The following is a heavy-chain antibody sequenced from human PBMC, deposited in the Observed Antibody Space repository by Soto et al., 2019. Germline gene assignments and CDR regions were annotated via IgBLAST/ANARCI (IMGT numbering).Heavy chain of an antibody. V-gene: IGHV4-61*01. CDR3: ARTTAVPNTLRSRYFFDY. J-gene: IGHJ4*02. D-gene: IGHD4-17*01. CDR1: GGSVSNKTYY. Sequence: PLETLSLTCSVSGGSVSNKTYYWSWIRQPPGKRLEWIGYVYYSETTNYNPPLKSRVTISVDLSKNQFSLRLSSVTTADTALYYCARTTAVPNTLRSRYFFDYWGQGTLVTVSS. CDR2: VYYSETT.